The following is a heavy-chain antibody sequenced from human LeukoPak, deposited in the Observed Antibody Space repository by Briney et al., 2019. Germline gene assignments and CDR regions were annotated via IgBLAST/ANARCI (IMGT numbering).Heavy chain of an antibody. CDR2: INPNSGGT. CDR3: ARDHSSSSWMGRFDP. Sequence: ASVKVSCKASGYTFTGYYMHWVRQAPGQGLEWMGWINPNSGGTNYAQKFQGRVTMTRDTSISTAYMELSRLRSDDTAVYYCARDHSSSSWMGRFDPWGQGTLVTVSS. V-gene: IGHV1-2*02. CDR1: GYTFTGYY. J-gene: IGHJ5*02. D-gene: IGHD6-13*01.